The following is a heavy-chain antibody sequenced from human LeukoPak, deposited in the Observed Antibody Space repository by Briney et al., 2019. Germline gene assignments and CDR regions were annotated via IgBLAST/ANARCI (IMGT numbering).Heavy chain of an antibody. D-gene: IGHD2-2*01. J-gene: IGHJ3*02. CDR1: GFTFGDYA. Sequence: GGSLRLSCTASGFTFGDYAMSWVRQAPGKGLEWVGFIRSKAYGGTTEYAASVKGRFTISRDDSKSIAYLQMNNLKTEDTAVYYCTRSHSGDQLLFPDAFDIWGQGTMVTVSS. CDR3: TRSHSGDQLLFPDAFDI. V-gene: IGHV3-49*04. CDR2: IRSKAYGGTT.